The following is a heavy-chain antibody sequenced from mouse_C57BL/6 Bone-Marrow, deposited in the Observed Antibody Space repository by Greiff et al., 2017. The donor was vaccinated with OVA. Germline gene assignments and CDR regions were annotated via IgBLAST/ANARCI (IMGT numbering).Heavy chain of an antibody. D-gene: IGHD1-1*01. CDR1: GFNIKDDY. V-gene: IGHV14-4*01. CDR3: CTTVVRYFDY. J-gene: IGHJ2*01. CDR2: IDPANGAP. Sequence: VHVKQSGAELVRPGASVKLSCTASGFNIKDDYMHWVKQRPEQGLEWIGWIDPANGAPDYASKFQGKATITAATSSNTAYLQLSSLTSEDTAVDYCCTTVVRYFDYWGQGATLTVSS.